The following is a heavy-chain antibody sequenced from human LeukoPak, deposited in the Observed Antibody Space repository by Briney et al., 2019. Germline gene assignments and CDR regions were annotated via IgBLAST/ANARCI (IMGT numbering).Heavy chain of an antibody. V-gene: IGHV1-8*03. CDR1: GYAFTGSY. D-gene: IGHD2-2*03. CDR2: MNPYSGNT. CDR3: AKVYGFCRGSSCSRQPLPLGY. J-gene: IGHJ4*02. Sequence: ASVKVSCKAAGYAFTGSYIHWVRQATGQGLEWMGWMNPYSGNTGYAQKFQGRVTITRDTSIRTAYMELSNLTSDDTAVYYCAKVYGFCRGSSCSRQPLPLGYWGQGTLVTVSS.